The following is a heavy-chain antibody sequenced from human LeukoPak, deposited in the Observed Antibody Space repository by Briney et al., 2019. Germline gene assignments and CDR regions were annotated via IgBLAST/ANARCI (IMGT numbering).Heavy chain of an antibody. CDR1: GGSISSYY. CDR2: IYYSGGT. D-gene: IGHD2-2*01. CDR3: ARGDCSSTICYSPMDV. J-gene: IGHJ6*03. V-gene: IGHV4-59*08. Sequence: PSETLSLTCTVSGGSISSYYWNWIRQPPGKGLEWIGYIYYSGGTNYNPSLKSRVTISLDTSKNQFSLKVSSVTAADTAVYYCARGDCSSTICYSPMDVWGKGTTVTVSS.